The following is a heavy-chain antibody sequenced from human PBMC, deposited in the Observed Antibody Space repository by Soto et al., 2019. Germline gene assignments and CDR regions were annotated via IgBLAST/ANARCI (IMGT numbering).Heavy chain of an antibody. CDR2: IVENIGTA. CDR3: AMRDSSGVLRYAGL. D-gene: IGHD3-22*01. J-gene: IGHJ1*01. CDR1: GCTLNTFINYP. Sequence: QVQLVQSGAEVKKPGSSVKLSCTASGCTLNTFINYPVNWVRQAPGQGVEWMGGIVENIGTANYGQKFQGRVTITADKSTGKVYMELSNLPSEDTALDFCAMRDSSGVLRYAGLWGQWTLVSVSS. V-gene: IGHV1-69*06.